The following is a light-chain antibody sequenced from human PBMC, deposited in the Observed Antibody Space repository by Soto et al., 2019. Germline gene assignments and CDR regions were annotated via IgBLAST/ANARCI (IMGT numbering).Light chain of an antibody. J-gene: IGKJ3*01. CDR2: GAS. V-gene: IGKV3-20*01. CDR3: QLYGSSPRFT. CDR1: QSVSNNS. Sequence: EIVLTQSPGTLSLSPGERATLACRASQSVSNNSLTWYQQTPGQAPRLLIYGASSRATGIPDRFSGSGSGTDFTLTISRLEPEDFAVYYCQLYGSSPRFTFGPGTTVYI.